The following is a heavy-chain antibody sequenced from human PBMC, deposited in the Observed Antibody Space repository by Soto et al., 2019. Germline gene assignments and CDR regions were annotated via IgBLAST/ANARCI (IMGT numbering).Heavy chain of an antibody. D-gene: IGHD1-1*01. J-gene: IGHJ5*02. CDR1: GDSITNGFYY. V-gene: IGHV4-31*03. CDR3: AKNETTRPRFNP. CDR2: IYYVGTT. Sequence: QVQLQESGPGLVKPSETLSLICTVSGDSITNGFYYWSWIRHLPGKGLEWIGNIYYVGTTSYNPSLKSRVTISLDRSKNQFSLTLKSVTAADTAVYYCAKNETTRPRFNPWGQGALVIVSS.